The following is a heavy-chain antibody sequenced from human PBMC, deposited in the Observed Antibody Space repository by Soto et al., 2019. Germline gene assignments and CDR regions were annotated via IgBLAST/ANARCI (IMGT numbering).Heavy chain of an antibody. D-gene: IGHD2-15*01. J-gene: IGHJ4*01. CDR3: ARRLSGSSAFDF. CDR2: MYNSGTS. CDR1: GGSISSGTYY. Sequence: QVQLQESGPGLLKPSQTLSLTCSVPGGSISSGTYYWSWIRHRPGKGLQWIGYMYNSGTSSYSPSLKSRSVLSVDTSKNQFSLKLTSVTAADTATYFCARRLSGSSAFDFWGLGILVTVSS. V-gene: IGHV4-31*03.